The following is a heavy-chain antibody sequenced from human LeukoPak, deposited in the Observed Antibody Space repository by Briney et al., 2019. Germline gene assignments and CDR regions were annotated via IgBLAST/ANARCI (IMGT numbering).Heavy chain of an antibody. D-gene: IGHD2-2*01. V-gene: IGHV4-59*01. CDR3: AKVDVVVVPAARYYYYYMDV. CDR1: AGSSSSYY. Sequence: SEKLSFNATGSAGSSSSYYWSWLRQRPGKGLEGIENTYYSGSINYIPSLKSRVTISVAPSKNQFSLKLSSLSAADSAVYYCAKVDVVVVPAARYYYYYMDVWGKGTTVTVSS. CDR2: TYYSGSI. J-gene: IGHJ6*03.